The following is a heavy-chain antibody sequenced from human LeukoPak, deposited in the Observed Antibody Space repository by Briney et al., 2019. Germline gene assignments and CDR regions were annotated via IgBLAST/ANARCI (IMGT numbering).Heavy chain of an antibody. CDR2: INTDGTSR. CDR3: ATSPVVATTPYYFDY. CDR1: AFPFSSSW. V-gene: IGHV3-74*01. Sequence: GGSLRLSCAASAFPFSSSWMHWVRQVPGKGLVWVSRINTDGTSRTYADSVKGRFTISRDNAKNTLYLQMNSLRAEDTAVYYCATSPVVATTPYYFDYWGQGTLVTASS. D-gene: IGHD2-15*01. J-gene: IGHJ4*02.